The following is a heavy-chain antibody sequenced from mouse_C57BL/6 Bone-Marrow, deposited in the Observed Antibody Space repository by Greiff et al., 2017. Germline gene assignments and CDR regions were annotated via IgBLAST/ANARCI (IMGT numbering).Heavy chain of an antibody. V-gene: IGHV1-64*01. D-gene: IGHD2-5*01. Sequence: VQLQQPGAELVKPGASVKLSCKASGYTFTSYWMHWVKQRPGQGLEWIGMLHPNRGSTNYNEKFKSKATLTVDKSSSTAYMQLSSLTSEDSAVYYCARETYYSNSWFAYWGQGTLVTVAA. J-gene: IGHJ3*01. CDR2: LHPNRGST. CDR3: ARETYYSNSWFAY. CDR1: GYTFTSYW.